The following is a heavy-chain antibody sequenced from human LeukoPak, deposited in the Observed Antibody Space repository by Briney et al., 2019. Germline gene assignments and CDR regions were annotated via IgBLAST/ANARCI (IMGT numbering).Heavy chain of an antibody. Sequence: GASVKVSCKASGGTFSSYAISWVRQAPGQGLEWMGGIIPIFGTANYAQKFQGRVTITTDESTSTAYMELSSLRSEDTAVYYCARDLGAASRYNWNYAFDYWGQGTLVTVSS. CDR3: ARDLGAASRYNWNYAFDY. D-gene: IGHD1-7*01. J-gene: IGHJ4*02. V-gene: IGHV1-69*05. CDR2: IIPIFGTA. CDR1: GGTFSSYA.